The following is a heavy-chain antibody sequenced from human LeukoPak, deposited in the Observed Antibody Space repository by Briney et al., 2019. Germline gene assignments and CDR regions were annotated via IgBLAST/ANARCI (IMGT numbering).Heavy chain of an antibody. D-gene: IGHD4-17*01. V-gene: IGHV3-48*01. J-gene: IGHJ4*02. Sequence: GGSLRLSCAASGFTFSSYSMNWVRQAPGKGLEWVSYISSSSSTIYYTDSVKGRFIISRDNAKNSLYLQMNSLRAEDTAVYHCARDTVNDYWGQGTLVTVSS. CDR3: ARDTVNDY. CDR1: GFTFSSYS. CDR2: ISSSSSTI.